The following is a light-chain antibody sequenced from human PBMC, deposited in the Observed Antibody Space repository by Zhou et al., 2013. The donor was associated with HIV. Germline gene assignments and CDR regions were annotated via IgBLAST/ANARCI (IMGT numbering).Light chain of an antibody. CDR3: QHYNADPYT. J-gene: IGKJ2*01. CDR2: KAS. V-gene: IGKV1-5*03. CDR1: LRIGNW. Sequence: DIQMTQSPSTLSASVGDTVTISCRATLRIGNWLAWYQQKPGKAPKLLIYKASSLQTGVPSRFRGSGSGTDFSLTISSLQPDDFATYYCQHYNADPYTFGQGTKLEI.